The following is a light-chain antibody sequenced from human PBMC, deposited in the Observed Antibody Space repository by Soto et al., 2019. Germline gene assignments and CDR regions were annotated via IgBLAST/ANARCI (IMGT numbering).Light chain of an antibody. Sequence: DIQVTQSPSTLSASVGARVTITCRASQTIYTWLAWYQHKPGKAPKLLIYDASSLESGVPSRFSGRGSGTDFTLTISSLQPDDSATYYCQQYNSYPWTFGQGTKVDIK. CDR1: QTIYTW. CDR2: DAS. J-gene: IGKJ1*01. CDR3: QQYNSYPWT. V-gene: IGKV1-5*01.